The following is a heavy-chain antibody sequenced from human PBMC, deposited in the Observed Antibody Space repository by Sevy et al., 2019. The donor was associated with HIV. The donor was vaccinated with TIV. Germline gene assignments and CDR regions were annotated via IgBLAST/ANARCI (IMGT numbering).Heavy chain of an antibody. CDR1: GFSFSSYG. CDR2: IWHDGSNK. J-gene: IGHJ4*02. V-gene: IGHV3-33*06. CDR3: AKGPEYDSRGVDY. D-gene: IGHD3-22*01. Sequence: GGSLRLYCAASGFSFSSYGMHWVRQAPGKGLEWVAVIWHDGSNKYYADSVKGRFTISRDNSKNTLYLQLNTLTAEDTAMYYCAKGPEYDSRGVDYWGQGTLVTVSS.